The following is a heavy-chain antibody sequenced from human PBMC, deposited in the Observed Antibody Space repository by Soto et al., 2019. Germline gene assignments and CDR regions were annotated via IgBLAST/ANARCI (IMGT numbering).Heavy chain of an antibody. CDR1: GYTFTSYG. CDR3: ARVSRNYDY. J-gene: IGHJ4*02. V-gene: IGHV1-18*01. D-gene: IGHD2-21*01. Sequence: GASVKVSCKASGYTFTSYGISWVRQAPGQGLEWMGWISAYNGNTNYAQKLQGRVTITRDTSASTAYMELSSLRSEDTAVYYCARVSRNYDYWGQGTLVTVSS. CDR2: ISAYNGNT.